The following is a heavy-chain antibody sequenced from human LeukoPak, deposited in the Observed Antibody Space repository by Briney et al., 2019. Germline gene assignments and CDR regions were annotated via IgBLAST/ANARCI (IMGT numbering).Heavy chain of an antibody. V-gene: IGHV1-2*02. CDR3: ARDRTRTGYSSGWYHDY. CDR2: INPNSGGT. Sequence: GASVKVSCKASGYTFTGYYMHWVRQAPGQGIEWMGWINPNSGGTNYAQKFQGRVTMTRDTSISTAYMELSRLRSDDTAVYYCARDRTRTGYSSGWYHDYWGQGTLVTVSS. CDR1: GYTFTGYY. J-gene: IGHJ4*02. D-gene: IGHD6-19*01.